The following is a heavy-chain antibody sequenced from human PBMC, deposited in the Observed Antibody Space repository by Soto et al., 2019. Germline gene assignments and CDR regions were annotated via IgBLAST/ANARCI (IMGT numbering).Heavy chain of an antibody. CDR1: GGSVSSGSYY. CDR3: ARGSMIVVAYYFDH. J-gene: IGHJ4*02. Sequence: PAETLSLTCTVSGGSVSSGSYYWIWIRHPPGKGLEWIGYIYYSGSTNYNPSLKSRVTISVDTSKNQFSLKLSSVTAADTAVYYCARGSMIVVAYYFDHWGQGTSVTVSS. CDR2: IYYSGST. D-gene: IGHD3-22*01. V-gene: IGHV4-61*01.